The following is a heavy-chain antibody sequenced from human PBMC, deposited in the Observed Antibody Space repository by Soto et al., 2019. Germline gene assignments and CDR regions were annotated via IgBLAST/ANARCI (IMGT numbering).Heavy chain of an antibody. V-gene: IGHV1-18*01. CDR1: GYTFTNSG. J-gene: IGHJ4*02. CDR3: ARDPPDYGGNLPSALDGY. Sequence: QVQLVQSGAEVKKPGASVKVSCKASGYTFTNSGFSWVRQAPGQGLEWVGWIRVNNGDTHYAQKLQGRVTMTTDTSTSTAYMELSSLRSEDTAVYYCARDPPDYGGNLPSALDGYWGQGTLVTVSS. CDR2: IRVNNGDT. D-gene: IGHD4-17*01.